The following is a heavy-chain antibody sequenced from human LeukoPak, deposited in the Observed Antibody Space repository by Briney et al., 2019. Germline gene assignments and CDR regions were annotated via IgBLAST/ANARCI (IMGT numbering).Heavy chain of an antibody. J-gene: IGHJ4*02. CDR2: ISAYNGNT. CDR3: ARGGPRTYYYDSSGYYYDY. V-gene: IGHV1-18*01. Sequence: ASVKVSCKASGYTFTSYGISWVRQAPGQGLEWMGWISAYNGNTNYAQKLQGRVTMTTDTSTSTAYMELRSLRSDDTAVYYCARGGPRTYYYDSSGYYYDYWGQGTLVTVSS. CDR1: GYTFTSYG. D-gene: IGHD3-22*01.